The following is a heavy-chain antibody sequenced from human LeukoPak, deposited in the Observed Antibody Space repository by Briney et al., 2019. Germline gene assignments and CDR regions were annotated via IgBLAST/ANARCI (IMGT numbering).Heavy chain of an antibody. CDR2: ISSWSDYI. CDR3: ARDGGYCRNGVCYLDY. D-gene: IGHD2-8*01. J-gene: IGHJ4*02. Sequence: GGSLRLSCVVSGFTFSSYWMYWVRQAPGKGLEWVSSISSWSDYIYYADSVQGRFTISRDNAKNSLYLQMNSLRAEDTAVYYCARDGGYCRNGVCYLDYWGQGALVTVSS. V-gene: IGHV3-21*01. CDR1: GFTFSSYW.